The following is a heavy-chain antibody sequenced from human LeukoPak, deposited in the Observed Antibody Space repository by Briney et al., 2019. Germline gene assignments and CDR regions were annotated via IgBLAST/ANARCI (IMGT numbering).Heavy chain of an antibody. CDR3: ARDPNSSGWYED. J-gene: IGHJ1*01. D-gene: IGHD6-19*01. Sequence: GSVKVSCKASGYTFTSYDINWVRQATGQGLEWMGWMNPNSGGTNYAQKFQGRVTMTRDTSISTAYMELSRLRSDDTAVYYCARDPNSSGWYEDWGQGTLVTVSS. CDR1: GYTFTSYD. V-gene: IGHV1-2*02. CDR2: MNPNSGGT.